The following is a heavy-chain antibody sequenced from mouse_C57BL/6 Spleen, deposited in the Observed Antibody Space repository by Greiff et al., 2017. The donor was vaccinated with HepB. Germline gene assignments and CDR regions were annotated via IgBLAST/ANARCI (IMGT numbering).Heavy chain of an antibody. V-gene: IGHV3-6*01. CDR1: GYSITSGYY. CDR2: ISYDGSN. Sequence: VQLQQSGPGLVKPSQSLSLTCSVTGYSITSGYYWNWIRQFPGNKLEWMGYISYDGSNNYNPSLKNRISITRDTSKNQFFLKLNSVTTEDTATYYCARELRYWFAYWGQGTLVTVSA. CDR3: ARELRYWFAY. D-gene: IGHD1-1*01. J-gene: IGHJ3*01.